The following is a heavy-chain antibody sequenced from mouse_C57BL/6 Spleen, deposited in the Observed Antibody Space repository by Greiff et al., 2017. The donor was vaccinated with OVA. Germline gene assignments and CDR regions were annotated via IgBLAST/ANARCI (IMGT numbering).Heavy chain of an antibody. CDR3: ARGGYYDYAWFAY. CDR1: GYTFTSYW. Sequence: QVQLQQTGAELVKPGASVKLSCKASGYTFTSYWMQWVKQRPGQGLEWIGEIDPSDSYTNYNQKFKGKATLTVDTSSSTAYMQLSSLTSEDSAVYYCARGGYYDYAWFAYWGQGTLVTVSA. D-gene: IGHD2-4*01. CDR2: IDPSDSYT. V-gene: IGHV1-50*01. J-gene: IGHJ3*01.